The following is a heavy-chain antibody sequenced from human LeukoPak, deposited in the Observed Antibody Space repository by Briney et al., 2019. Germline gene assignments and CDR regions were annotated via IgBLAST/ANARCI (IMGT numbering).Heavy chain of an antibody. J-gene: IGHJ4*02. CDR1: GYSISSGHY. Sequence: SETLSLTCTVSGYSISSGHYWGWIRHPPGKGLEWIGNIYHSGSTYYNPSLKSRVTISVDTSKNQFSLKLSSVTAADTAVYYCARVYDFWSGYGFDYWGQGTLVTVSS. CDR2: IYHSGST. V-gene: IGHV4-38-2*02. D-gene: IGHD3-3*01. CDR3: ARVYDFWSGYGFDY.